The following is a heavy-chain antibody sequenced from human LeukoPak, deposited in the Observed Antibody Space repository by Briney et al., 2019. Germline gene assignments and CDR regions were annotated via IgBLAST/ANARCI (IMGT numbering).Heavy chain of an antibody. CDR3: AKAGDVVTTIPFDY. Sequence: GGSLTLSCAASGFTFSGSAMHWVRQASGKGLEWVGRTRSKANSYATAYAASVKGRFTISRDNSKNTVYLQMNSLRAVDTAIYYCAKAGDVVTTIPFDYWGQGTLVTVSS. J-gene: IGHJ4*02. D-gene: IGHD5-12*01. CDR2: TRSKANSYAT. CDR1: GFTFSGSA. V-gene: IGHV3-73*01.